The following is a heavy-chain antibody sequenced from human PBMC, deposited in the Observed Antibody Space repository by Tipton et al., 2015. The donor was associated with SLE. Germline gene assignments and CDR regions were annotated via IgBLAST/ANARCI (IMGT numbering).Heavy chain of an antibody. V-gene: IGHV3-30*12. Sequence: SLRLSCAASGFTFSTFGMHWVRQAPGKGLEWVTFIQSDGSNKYYADSVKGRFTISRDNSKNTLYLQMNSLRAEDTAVYYCARQRTSTVVPEGAFDIWGQGTMVTVSS. CDR2: IQSDGSNK. CDR3: ARQRTSTVVPEGAFDI. CDR1: GFTFSTFG. J-gene: IGHJ3*02. D-gene: IGHD4-23*01.